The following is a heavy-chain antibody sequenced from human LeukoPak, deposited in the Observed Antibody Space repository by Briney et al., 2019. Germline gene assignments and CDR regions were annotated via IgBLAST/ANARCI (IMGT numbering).Heavy chain of an antibody. CDR2: IYPGDSDT. V-gene: IGHV5-51*01. D-gene: IGHD3-16*01. CDR1: GYSXTSYW. J-gene: IGHJ6*02. CDR3: ARHWANTAMDV. Sequence: GESLRISCKGSGYSXTSYWIAWVRQMPGKGLEWMGIIYPGDSDTRYSPSFQGQVTISADKSISTDYLQWSSLKASDTAMYYCARHWANTAMDVWGQGTTVTVSS.